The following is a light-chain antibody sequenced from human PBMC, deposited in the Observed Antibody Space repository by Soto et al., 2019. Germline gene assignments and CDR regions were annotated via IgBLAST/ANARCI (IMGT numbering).Light chain of an antibody. V-gene: IGLV2-14*01. CDR1: SSDVGGYNY. Sequence: QLVLTQPASVSGSPGQSITISCTGTSSDVGGYNYVSWYQQHPGKAPKLMIYDVDSRPSGVSNRFSGSKSGNTASLTISGLQAEDEADYYCRSYTRSSTLVFGGGTKLTVL. CDR2: DVD. J-gene: IGLJ2*01. CDR3: RSYTRSSTLV.